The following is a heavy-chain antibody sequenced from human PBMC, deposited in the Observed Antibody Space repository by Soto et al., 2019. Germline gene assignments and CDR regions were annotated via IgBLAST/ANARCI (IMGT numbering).Heavy chain of an antibody. V-gene: IGHV1-69*01. CDR1: GGTFSSYA. CDR3: ARPAPHATMIVHPLYFDY. Sequence: QVQLVQSGAEVKKPGSSVKVSCKASGGTFSSYAISWVRQAPGQGLEWMGGIIPIFGTANYAQKFQGRVTITADESTSTAYRELSSLRSEDTAVYYCARPAPHATMIVHPLYFDYWGQGTLVTVSS. D-gene: IGHD3-22*01. CDR2: IIPIFGTA. J-gene: IGHJ4*02.